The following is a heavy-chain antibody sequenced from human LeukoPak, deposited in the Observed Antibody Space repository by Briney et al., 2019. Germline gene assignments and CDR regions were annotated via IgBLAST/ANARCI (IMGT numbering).Heavy chain of an antibody. CDR2: IRYDGSNK. J-gene: IGHJ4*02. CDR1: GFTISSYG. V-gene: IGHV3-30*02. CDR3: AKAPPHSSGWYVFDY. D-gene: IGHD6-19*01. Sequence: PGGSLRLSCAASGFTISSYGIHWVRQAPGKGLEWVAFIRYDGSNKYYADSVKGRFTISRDNSKNTLYLQMNSLRAEDTAVYYCAKAPPHSSGWYVFDYWGQGTLVTVSS.